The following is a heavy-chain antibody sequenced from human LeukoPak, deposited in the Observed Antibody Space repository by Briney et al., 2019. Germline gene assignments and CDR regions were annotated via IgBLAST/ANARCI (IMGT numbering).Heavy chain of an antibody. CDR3: AKDTFRGNGDWSALCY. Sequence: PGGSLRLSCAASGFTVSSNYMSWVRQAPGKGLEWVSVIYSGGSTYYADSVKGRFTISRDNSKNTLYLQMNSLRAEDTAVYYCAKDTFRGNGDWSALCYWGQGTLVTVSS. CDR1: GFTVSSNY. D-gene: IGHD4-17*01. J-gene: IGHJ4*02. CDR2: IYSGGST. V-gene: IGHV3-53*05.